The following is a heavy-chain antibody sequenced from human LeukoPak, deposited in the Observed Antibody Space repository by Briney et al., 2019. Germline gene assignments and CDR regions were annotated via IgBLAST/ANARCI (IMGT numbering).Heavy chain of an antibody. CDR3: ARHEGSSYYDILTGYYDGKFDY. J-gene: IGHJ4*02. D-gene: IGHD3-9*01. V-gene: IGHV4-59*08. CDR1: GGSISSYY. CDR2: IYYSGST. Sequence: SETLSLTCTVSGGSISSYYWSWIRQPPGKGLEWIGYIYYSGSTNYNPSLKSRVTISVDTSKNQFSLKLSSVTAADTAVYYCARHEGSSYYDILTGYYDGKFDYWGQGTLVTVSS.